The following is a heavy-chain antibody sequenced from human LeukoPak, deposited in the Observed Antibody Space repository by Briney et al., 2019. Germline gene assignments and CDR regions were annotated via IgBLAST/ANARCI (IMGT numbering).Heavy chain of an antibody. CDR1: GGSISSSSNY. CDR3: AGMDYDSDY. J-gene: IGHJ4*02. D-gene: IGHD4-17*01. Sequence: SETLSLTCTVSGGSISSSSNYWGWIRQPPGKGLEWGGSIYYSGSTYYNPSLKSRVTISVDTSKNQFSLKLSSLTAAATAVYSSAGMDYDSDYWGQGTLVTVSS. V-gene: IGHV4-39*01. CDR2: IYYSGST.